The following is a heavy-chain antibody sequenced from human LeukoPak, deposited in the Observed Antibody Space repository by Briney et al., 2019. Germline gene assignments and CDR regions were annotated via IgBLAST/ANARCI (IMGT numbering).Heavy chain of an antibody. V-gene: IGHV4-39*07. Sequence: PSETLSLTCTVSGGSISSSSYYWGWIRQPPGKGLEWIGSIYYSGSTYYNPSLKSRVTISVDTSKNQFSLKLSSVTAADTAVYYCARDSTYYDFWSGYPFDYWGQGTLVTVSS. D-gene: IGHD3-3*01. J-gene: IGHJ4*02. CDR3: ARDSTYYDFWSGYPFDY. CDR1: GGSISSSSYY. CDR2: IYYSGST.